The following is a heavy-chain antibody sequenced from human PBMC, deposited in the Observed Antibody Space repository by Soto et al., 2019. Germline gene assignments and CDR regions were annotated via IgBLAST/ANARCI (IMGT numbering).Heavy chain of an antibody. CDR2: IYHSVST. V-gene: IGHV4-4*02. J-gene: IGHJ5*02. D-gene: IGHD3-10*01. Sequence: PSETLSLTCAVSGGSISSSNWWSWVRQPPGKGLEWIGEIYHSVSTNYNPSLKSRVTISVAKSKNQFSLKLSSVTAADTAVYYCARGQGTRENWFDPWGQGTLVTVSS. CDR1: GGSISSSNW. CDR3: ARGQGTRENWFDP.